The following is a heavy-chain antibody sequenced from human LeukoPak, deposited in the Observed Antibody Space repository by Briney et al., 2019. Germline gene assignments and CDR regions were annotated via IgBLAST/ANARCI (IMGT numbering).Heavy chain of an antibody. CDR3: AKGDWGDY. CDR2: ISWNGTNI. J-gene: IGHJ4*02. Sequence: GGSLRLSCAAPGFTFDDYAMLWVRKAPGKALEWVSGISWNGTNIDYADSVKGRFTISRDNAKNSLYLQMNSLRAEDTALYYCAKGDWGDYWGQGTLVTVSS. CDR1: GFTFDDYA. V-gene: IGHV3-9*01. D-gene: IGHD7-27*01.